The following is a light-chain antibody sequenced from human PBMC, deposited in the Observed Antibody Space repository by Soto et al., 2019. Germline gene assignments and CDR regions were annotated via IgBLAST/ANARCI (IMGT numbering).Light chain of an antibody. J-gene: IGLJ1*01. V-gene: IGLV2-14*01. CDR1: SSDVGGYNY. CDR2: EVS. Sequence: QSARTRPAYGSGSPGGAITISCPGTSSDVGGYNYVSWYQQHPGKAPKLMIYEVSNRPSGVSNRFSGSKSGNTASLTISGLQAEDEADYYCSSYTSSSTRVFGTGTKVTV. CDR3: SSYTSSSTRV.